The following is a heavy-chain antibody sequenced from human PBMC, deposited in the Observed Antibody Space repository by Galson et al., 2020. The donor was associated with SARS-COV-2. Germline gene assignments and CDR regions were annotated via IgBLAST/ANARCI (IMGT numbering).Heavy chain of an antibody. CDR1: GGTFSSYT. V-gene: IGHV1-69*02. J-gene: IGHJ4*02. D-gene: IGHD3-9*01. CDR2: IIPMLNIT. CDR3: ARIASKTGSDF. Sequence: SVKVSCKASGGTFSSYTLSWVRQAPGQGLEWMGRIIPMLNITYYAQHLQGRLTITADESTGTSDMELSSLRSEDTAIYYCARIASKTGSDFWGPGTLVTVS.